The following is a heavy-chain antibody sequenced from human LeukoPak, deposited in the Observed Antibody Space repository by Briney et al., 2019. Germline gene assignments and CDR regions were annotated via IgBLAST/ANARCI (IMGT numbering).Heavy chain of an antibody. CDR2: IYPGDSDT. J-gene: IGHJ4*02. D-gene: IGHD6-13*01. Sequence: GGSLQISSKGSGYGFTSYWIAWVRPMPGKGVESMGIIYPGDSDTRYSPSFQGQVTISADKSISTAYLQLSSLKASDTAMYYCARDLGYSGSWYFDYWGQGTLVTVSS. CDR3: ARDLGYSGSWYFDY. CDR1: GYGFTSYW. V-gene: IGHV5-51*01.